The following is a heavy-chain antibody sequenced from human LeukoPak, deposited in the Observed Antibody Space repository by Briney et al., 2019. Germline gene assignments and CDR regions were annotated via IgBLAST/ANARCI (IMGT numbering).Heavy chain of an antibody. V-gene: IGHV4-59*01. CDR3: ARAGSGWSFDY. D-gene: IGHD6-19*01. J-gene: IGHJ4*02. Sequence: PSETLPLTCTVSGGSISLYYWTWIRQSPGKGLEWIGYNSSSGNTNYNPSLKSRVTISVDMSKNQFSLRLSSVTAADTAVYYCARAGSGWSFDYWGQGTLVTVSS. CDR2: NSSSGNT. CDR1: GGSISLYY.